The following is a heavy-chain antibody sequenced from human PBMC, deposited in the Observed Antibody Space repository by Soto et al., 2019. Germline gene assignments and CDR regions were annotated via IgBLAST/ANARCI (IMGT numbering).Heavy chain of an antibody. V-gene: IGHV4-34*01. CDR3: ARRPGGSYHKRFYYYYYGMDV. CDR2: INHSGST. J-gene: IGHJ6*02. D-gene: IGHD1-26*01. CDR1: GGSFSGYY. Sequence: ASGTLSLTCAVYGGSFSGYYWSWIRQPPGKGLEWIGEINHSGSTNYNPSLKSRVTISVDTSKNQFSLKLSSVTAADTAVYYCARRPGGSYHKRFYYYYYGMDVWGQGTTVTVSS.